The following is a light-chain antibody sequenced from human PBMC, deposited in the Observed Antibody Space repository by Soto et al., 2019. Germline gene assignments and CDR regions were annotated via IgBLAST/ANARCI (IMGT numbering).Light chain of an antibody. CDR2: DAS. Sequence: EIVLTQSPATLSLSPGERATLSCRASQSVSSYLAWYQQKPGQAPRLLIYDASNRATGIPARFSRGGSGTDLTLTIGSLEPEDFAVYDGEQHSSSPPYTFGQGTKLEIK. V-gene: IGKV3-11*01. CDR1: QSVSSY. J-gene: IGKJ2*01. CDR3: EQHSSSPPYT.